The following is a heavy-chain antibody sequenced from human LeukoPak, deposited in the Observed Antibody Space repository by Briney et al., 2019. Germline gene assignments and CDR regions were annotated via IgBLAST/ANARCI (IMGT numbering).Heavy chain of an antibody. CDR1: GLTFSNYW. CDR3: ARDGFGTGSN. Sequence: EGSLRLSCAASGLTFSNYWMDWVRQAPGKGLEWVANIKQDGSEKNYVDSVKGRFIISRDNAKNSLYLQMNTLRADDTAVYYCARDGFGTGSNWGQGTLVTVSS. CDR2: IKQDGSEK. V-gene: IGHV3-7*03. J-gene: IGHJ4*02. D-gene: IGHD3-16*01.